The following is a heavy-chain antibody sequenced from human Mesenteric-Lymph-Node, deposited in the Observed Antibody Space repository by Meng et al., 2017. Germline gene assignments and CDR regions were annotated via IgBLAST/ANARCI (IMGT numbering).Heavy chain of an antibody. Sequence: QVQLVQSGAEVQKPGVLVKVSCKASGYTFTVYYMHWVRQAPGQGLEWMGRINPHTGGINYAQEFQGRVAMTRDTSISTAYMELSRLRTDDTAVYYCAKIGSNHQFDLWGQGTLVTVSS. D-gene: IGHD4-11*01. CDR3: AKIGSNHQFDL. J-gene: IGHJ4*02. CDR1: GYTFTVYY. V-gene: IGHV1-2*06. CDR2: INPHTGGI.